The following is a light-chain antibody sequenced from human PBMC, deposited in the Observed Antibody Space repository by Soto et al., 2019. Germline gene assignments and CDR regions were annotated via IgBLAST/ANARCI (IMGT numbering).Light chain of an antibody. CDR1: QGISTY. CDR3: QQYGSSPGT. CDR2: SAS. J-gene: IGKJ1*01. V-gene: IGKV1-39*01. Sequence: DIQMTQSPSSLSASVGDRLTITCRASQGISTYLNWYRQKPGKAPELLIYSASNLQSGVPSRFSGSGSGTDFTLTISRLEPEDFAVYYCQQYGSSPGTFGQGTKVDIK.